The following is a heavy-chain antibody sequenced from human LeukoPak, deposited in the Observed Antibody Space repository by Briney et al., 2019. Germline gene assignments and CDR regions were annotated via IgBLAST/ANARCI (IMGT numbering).Heavy chain of an antibody. D-gene: IGHD1-26*01. V-gene: IGHV1-2*06. CDR3: ARGPVGATTFHDY. J-gene: IGHJ4*02. CDR1: GYTFTGYY. Sequence: ASVKVSCKASGYTFTGYYMHWVRQAPGQGLEWMGRINPNSGGTNYAQKFQGRVIMTRDTSISTACMELSRLRSDDTAVYYCARGPVGATTFHDYWGQGTLVTVSS. CDR2: INPNSGGT.